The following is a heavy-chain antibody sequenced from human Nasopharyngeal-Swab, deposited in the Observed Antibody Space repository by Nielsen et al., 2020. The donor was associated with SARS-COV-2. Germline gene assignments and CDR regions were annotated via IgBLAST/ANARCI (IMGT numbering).Heavy chain of an antibody. Sequence: ASVKVSCKASGNTFTTNVMHWVRQAPGQRLEWVGWIHAGNGNTQYSRKFQDRVTITRDTSASTVYTELSSLRSEDSAVYYCASPLGPWGQGTLVTVSS. D-gene: IGHD7-27*01. CDR3: ASPLGP. CDR1: GNTFTTNV. J-gene: IGHJ4*02. CDR2: IHAGNGNT. V-gene: IGHV1-3*01.